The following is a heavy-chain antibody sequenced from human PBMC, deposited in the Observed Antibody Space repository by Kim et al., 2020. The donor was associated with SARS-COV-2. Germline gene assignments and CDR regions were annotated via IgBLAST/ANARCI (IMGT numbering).Heavy chain of an antibody. D-gene: IGHD2-21*02. J-gene: IGHJ6*02. CDR2: ISFDGSTK. CDR3: ARDLPYCDGDCYLYYYDGMDV. Sequence: GGSLRLSCAASGFTFNSYALHWVRQAPGKGLEWVSFISFDGSTKVYADSVRGRFTISRDNSKNTLYLQMDSLRTEDTAVYYCARDLPYCDGDCYLYYYDGMDVWGQGPTVTVSS. CDR1: GFTFNSYA. V-gene: IGHV3-30-3*01.